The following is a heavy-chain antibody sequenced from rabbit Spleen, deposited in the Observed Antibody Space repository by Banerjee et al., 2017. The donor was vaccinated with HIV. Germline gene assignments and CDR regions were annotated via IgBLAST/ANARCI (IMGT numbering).Heavy chain of an antibody. CDR3: ARVGGVGVYGYATL. J-gene: IGHJ4*01. CDR1: GFSFGDRDV. V-gene: IGHV1S45*01. CDR2: INIVTGKS. Sequence: QEQLVESGGGLVQPTGSLTLTCKASGFSFGDRDVMCWVRQAPGKGLEWIACINIVTGKSVYASWAKGRFIMSRTSSTTVTLQMTSLTAADTATYFCARVGGVGVYGYATLWGQGTLVTVS. D-gene: IGHD6-1*01.